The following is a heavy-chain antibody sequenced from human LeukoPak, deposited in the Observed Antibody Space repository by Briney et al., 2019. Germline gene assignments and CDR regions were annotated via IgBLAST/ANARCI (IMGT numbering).Heavy chain of an antibody. V-gene: IGHV3-74*01. CDR3: ARDPNYDSSGYPFDY. CDR2: INSDGSFT. CDR1: GFTFSRYW. J-gene: IGHJ4*02. D-gene: IGHD3-22*01. Sequence: GGSLRLSCAASGFTFSRYWMHWVRQAPGKGLVWVSRINSDGSFTTYADSVEGRFTISRDNAKNTLYLQMNSESAGDTAVYYCARDPNYDSSGYPFDYWGQGTLVTVSS.